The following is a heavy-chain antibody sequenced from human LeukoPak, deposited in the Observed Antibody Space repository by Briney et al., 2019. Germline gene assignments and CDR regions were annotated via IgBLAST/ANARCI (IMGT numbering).Heavy chain of an antibody. J-gene: IGHJ4*02. Sequence: SETLSLTCAVYGGSFSGYYWSWIRQPPGKGLEWIGEINHSGSTNYNPSLKSRVTISVDTSKNQFSLKLSSVTAADTAVYCCAGSDVDTAMRIDYWGQGTLVTVSS. CDR3: AGSDVDTAMRIDY. D-gene: IGHD5-18*01. CDR2: INHSGST. V-gene: IGHV4-34*01. CDR1: GGSFSGYY.